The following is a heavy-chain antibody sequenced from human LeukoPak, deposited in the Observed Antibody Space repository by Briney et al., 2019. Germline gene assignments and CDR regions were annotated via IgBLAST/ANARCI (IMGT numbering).Heavy chain of an antibody. D-gene: IGHD3-22*01. J-gene: IGHJ5*02. Sequence: PGASVKVSYKASGYTFTSYAMHWVRQAPGQRLEWMGWINAGNGNTKYSQKFQGRVTITRDTSATTAYMELSSLRSEDTAVYYCARGLYDSSGYPFDPWGQGTLVTVSS. CDR3: ARGLYDSSGYPFDP. CDR1: GYTFTSYA. V-gene: IGHV1-3*01. CDR2: INAGNGNT.